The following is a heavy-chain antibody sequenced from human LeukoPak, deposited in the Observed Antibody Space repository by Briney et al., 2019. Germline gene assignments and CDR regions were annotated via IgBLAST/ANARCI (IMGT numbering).Heavy chain of an antibody. CDR3: ARGMYGDYGRWRGRPFFFDY. CDR2: INHSGST. D-gene: IGHD4-17*01. CDR1: GDSISGYY. V-gene: IGHV4-34*01. Sequence: RPSETLSLTCNVSGDSISGYYWSWIRQPPGKGLEWIGEINHSGSTNYNPSLKSRVTISVDTSKNQFSLKLSSVTAADTAVYYCARGMYGDYGRWRGRPFFFDYWGQGTLVTVSS. J-gene: IGHJ4*02.